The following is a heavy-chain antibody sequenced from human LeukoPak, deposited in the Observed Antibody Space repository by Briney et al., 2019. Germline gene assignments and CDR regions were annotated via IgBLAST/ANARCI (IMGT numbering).Heavy chain of an antibody. Sequence: GGSLRLSCAASGFTFSSYAMSWVRQAPGKGLEWVSGISGSGGSTYYADSVKGRFTISRDNSESTLYLQMNSLRAEDTAVYYCARGDNSAFDIWGQGTMVTVSS. J-gene: IGHJ3*02. V-gene: IGHV3-23*01. CDR3: ARGDNSAFDI. CDR1: GFTFSSYA. D-gene: IGHD3-22*01. CDR2: ISGSGGST.